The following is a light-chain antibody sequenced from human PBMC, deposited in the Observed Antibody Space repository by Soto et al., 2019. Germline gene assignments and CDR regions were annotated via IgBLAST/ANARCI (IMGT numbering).Light chain of an antibody. CDR2: AAS. J-gene: IGKJ3*01. CDR3: QQSKGT. CDR1: QGISSY. V-gene: IGKV1-39*01. Sequence: DIQMTQSPSSLSASVGDRVTITCRASQGISSYLNWYQQKPGKAPKLLIYAASSLQSGVPSRFSGSGSGTDFTLTISSLQPEDFATYYCQQSKGTFGPGTKVDIK.